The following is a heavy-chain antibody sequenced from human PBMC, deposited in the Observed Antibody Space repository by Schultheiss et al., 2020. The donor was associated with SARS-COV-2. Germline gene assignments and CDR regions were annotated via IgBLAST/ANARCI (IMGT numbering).Heavy chain of an antibody. CDR3: ARGAIAVAGTDYYYYGMDV. CDR1: GASISSGDYY. CDR2: IYYSGST. D-gene: IGHD6-19*01. Sequence: SCTVSGASISSGDYYWSWIRQPPGKGLEWIGYIYYSGSTYYNPSLKSRVTISVDTSKNQFSLKLSSVTAADTAVYYCARGAIAVAGTDYYYYGMDVWGQGTTVTVSS. J-gene: IGHJ6*02. V-gene: IGHV4-30-4*01.